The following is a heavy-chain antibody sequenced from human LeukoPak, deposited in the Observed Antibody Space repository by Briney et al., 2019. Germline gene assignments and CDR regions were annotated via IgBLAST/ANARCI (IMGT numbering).Heavy chain of an antibody. V-gene: IGHV4-34*01. D-gene: IGHD3-10*01. Sequence: SETLSLTCTVSGGSISGYYWSWIRQPPGKGLEWIGEINHSGSTNYNPSLKSRVTISVDTSKNQFSLKLSSVTAADTAVYYCARGPPYYGSGSYYNIGSRLDYWGQGTLVTVSS. CDR1: GGSISGYY. CDR2: INHSGST. J-gene: IGHJ4*02. CDR3: ARGPPYYGSGSYYNIGSRLDY.